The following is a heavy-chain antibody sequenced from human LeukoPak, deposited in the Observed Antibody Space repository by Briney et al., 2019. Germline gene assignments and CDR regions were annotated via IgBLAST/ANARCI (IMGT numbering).Heavy chain of an antibody. CDR1: GFTFSGHW. Sequence: PGGSLRLSCAASGFTFSGHWMSWVRQAPGKGLEWVANIKQDGSEKYYVDSVKGRFTISRDNAKNSLYLQMNSLRAEDTAVYYCARDSGRLGGNYWGQGTLVTVSS. CDR2: IKQDGSEK. D-gene: IGHD3-10*01. V-gene: IGHV3-7*01. J-gene: IGHJ4*02. CDR3: ARDSGRLGGNY.